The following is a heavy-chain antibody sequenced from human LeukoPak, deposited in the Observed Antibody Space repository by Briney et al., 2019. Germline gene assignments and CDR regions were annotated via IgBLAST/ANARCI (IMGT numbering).Heavy chain of an antibody. CDR1: GFTFSSYW. J-gene: IGHJ3*02. Sequence: AGGSLRLSCAASGFTFSSYWMSWVRQAPGKGLEWVANIKQDGSEKYYVDSVKGRFTISRDNAKNSLYLQMNSLRAEDTAVYYCASGGGYYGSGSRRAFDIWGQGTMVTVSS. V-gene: IGHV3-7*01. D-gene: IGHD3-10*01. CDR3: ASGGGYYGSGSRRAFDI. CDR2: IKQDGSEK.